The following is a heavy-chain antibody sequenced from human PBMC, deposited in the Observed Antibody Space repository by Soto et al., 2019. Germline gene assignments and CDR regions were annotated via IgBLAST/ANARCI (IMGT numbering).Heavy chain of an antibody. CDR2: IYYSGST. J-gene: IGHJ4*02. CDR3: ARRRGTMVRGVIVHYFDY. Sequence: QVQLQESGPGLVKPSETLSLTCTVSGGSISSYYWSWIRQPPGKGLEWIGYIYYSGSTNYNPSLKSRGTISVDTSKNQFSLKRSSVTAADTAVYYCARRRGTMVRGVIVHYFDYWGQGTLVTVSS. D-gene: IGHD3-10*01. V-gene: IGHV4-59*01. CDR1: GGSISSYY.